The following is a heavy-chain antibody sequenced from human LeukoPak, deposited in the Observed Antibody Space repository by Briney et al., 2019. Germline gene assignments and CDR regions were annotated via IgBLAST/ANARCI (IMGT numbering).Heavy chain of an antibody. J-gene: IGHJ4*02. D-gene: IGHD6-19*01. CDR3: ARPEAFYSSGWYAFDY. CDR2: INPNSGGT. V-gene: IGHV1-2*02. CDR1: GYTFTGYY. Sequence: ASVKVSCKASGYTFTGYYMHWVRQAPGQGLEWMGWINPNSGGTNYAQKFQGRVTMTRDTSISTAYMELSRPRSDDTAVYYCARPEAFYSSGWYAFDYWGQGTLVTVSS.